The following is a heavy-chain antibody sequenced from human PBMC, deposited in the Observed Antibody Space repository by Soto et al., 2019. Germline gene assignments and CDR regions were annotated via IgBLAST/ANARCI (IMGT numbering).Heavy chain of an antibody. CDR3: AKDQVYSSGWYSKCFDY. D-gene: IGHD6-19*01. V-gene: IGHV3-23*01. CDR2: ISGSGGST. CDR1: GFTFSSYA. Sequence: GGSLRLSCAASGFTFSSYAMSWVRQAPGKGLEWVSAISGSGGSTYYADSVKGRFTISRDNSKNTLYLQMNSLRAEDTAVYYCAKDQVYSSGWYSKCFDYWGQGTLVTVSS. J-gene: IGHJ4*02.